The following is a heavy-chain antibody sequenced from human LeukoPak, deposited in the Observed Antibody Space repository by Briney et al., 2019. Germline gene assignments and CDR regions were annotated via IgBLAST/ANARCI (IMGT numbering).Heavy chain of an antibody. V-gene: IGHV2-70*11. CDR1: GFSLSTSGRC. Sequence: ESGPALVKPTQTLTLTCTFSGFSLSTSGRCVSWIRQPPGKALEWLARIDWDDDKYYSTSLKARLTISKDTSKNQVVLTMTNMDPVDTATYYCARMTYYDFWRGLDYWGQGTLVTVSS. D-gene: IGHD3-3*01. J-gene: IGHJ4*02. CDR3: ARMTYYDFWRGLDY. CDR2: IDWDDDK.